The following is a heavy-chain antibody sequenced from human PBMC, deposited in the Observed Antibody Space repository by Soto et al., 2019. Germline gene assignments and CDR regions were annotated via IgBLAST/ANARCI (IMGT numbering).Heavy chain of an antibody. CDR2: VYRTGGT. CDR3: ARARATIAAAAIFDC. V-gene: IGHV4-4*02. Sequence: QVQLQESGPGLVKPSGTLSLTCAVSGGSISTSNWWSWVRQPPGKGLEWIGEVYRTGGTNYNPSLECLLTISVDKSKNQFSLKLTSVTAADTAVYYCARARATIAAAAIFDCWGQGTLVTVSS. CDR1: GGSISTSNW. D-gene: IGHD6-13*01. J-gene: IGHJ4*02.